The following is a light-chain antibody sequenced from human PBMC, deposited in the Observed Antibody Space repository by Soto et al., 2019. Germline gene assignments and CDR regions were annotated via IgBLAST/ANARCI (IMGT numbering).Light chain of an antibody. V-gene: IGLV1-40*01. CDR1: SSNIGAGYD. CDR2: GNN. J-gene: IGLJ2*01. Sequence: QPVLTQPPSMSGAPGQRVTISCTGSSSNIGAGYDVHWYQQLPGTAPKLLIYGNNNRPSGVPDRFSGSKSGTSASLAITGLQAEDEADYYCQSYDSSLSVAFCGGTKLTVL. CDR3: QSYDSSLSVA.